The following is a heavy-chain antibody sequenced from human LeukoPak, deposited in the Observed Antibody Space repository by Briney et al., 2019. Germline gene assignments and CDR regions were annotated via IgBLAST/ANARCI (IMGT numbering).Heavy chain of an antibody. D-gene: IGHD3-10*01. V-gene: IGHV1-18*01. Sequence: ASVKVSCKASGGTFSSYAISWVRQAPGQGLEWMGWISAYNGNTNYAQKLQGRVTMTTDTSTSTAYMELRSLRSDDTAVYYCARDRGVLVWFGEHNDYWGQGTLVTVSS. J-gene: IGHJ4*02. CDR2: ISAYNGNT. CDR3: ARDRGVLVWFGEHNDY. CDR1: GGTFSSYA.